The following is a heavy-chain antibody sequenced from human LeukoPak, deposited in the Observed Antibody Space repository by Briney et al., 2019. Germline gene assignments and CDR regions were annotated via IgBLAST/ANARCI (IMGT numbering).Heavy chain of an antibody. CDR1: GGSISSGGYY. CDR2: IYYSGST. D-gene: IGHD3-3*01. V-gene: IGHV4-31*03. CDR3: AGGGSSGYLNWFDP. J-gene: IGHJ5*02. Sequence: PSETLSLTCTVSGGSISSGGYYWSWIRQHPGKGLEWIGYIYYSGSTYYNPSLKSRVTISVDTSKNQFSLKLSSVTAADTAVYYCAGGGSSGYLNWFDPWGQGTLVTVSS.